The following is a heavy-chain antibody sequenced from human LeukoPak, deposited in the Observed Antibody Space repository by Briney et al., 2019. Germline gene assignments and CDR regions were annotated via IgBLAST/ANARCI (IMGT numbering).Heavy chain of an antibody. CDR2: IYTSGST. CDR1: GGSISSYY. V-gene: IGHV4-4*07. CDR3: ARDLASSGYLD. Sequence: SSETLSLTCTVSGGSISSYYWIWIRQPAGKGLEWIGRIYTSGSTNYNPSLKSRVTMSVGTSKNQFSLKLSSVTAADTAVYYCARDLASSGYLDWGQGTLVTVSS. D-gene: IGHD3-22*01. J-gene: IGHJ4*02.